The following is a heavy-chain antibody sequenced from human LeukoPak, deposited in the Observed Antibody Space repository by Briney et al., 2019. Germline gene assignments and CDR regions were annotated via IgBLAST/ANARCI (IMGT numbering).Heavy chain of an antibody. V-gene: IGHV3-23*01. Sequence: PGGSLRLSCAASGFTFSSYSMNWVRQAPGKGLEWVSAISGSGGSTYYADSVKGRFTISRDNSKNTLYLQMNSLRAEDTAVYYCAKGSAVAGLGGPDAFDIWGQGTMVTVSS. CDR2: ISGSGGST. CDR1: GFTFSSYS. J-gene: IGHJ3*02. CDR3: AKGSAVAGLGGPDAFDI. D-gene: IGHD6-19*01.